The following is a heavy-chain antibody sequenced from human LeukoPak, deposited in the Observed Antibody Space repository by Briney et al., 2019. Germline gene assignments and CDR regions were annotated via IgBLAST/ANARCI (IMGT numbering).Heavy chain of an antibody. V-gene: IGHV4-59*01. CDR1: GGSISGYY. D-gene: IGHD3-10*01. Sequence: SETLSLTCTVSGGSISGYYWSWLRQPPGKGLEWIGYIYYSGSTNYNPSLQSRVTMSVDTSKNQFSLKVSSVTAADTAVYYCARVFDSGSQAYFYYMDVWGKGTTVTISS. J-gene: IGHJ6*03. CDR3: ARVFDSGSQAYFYYMDV. CDR2: IYYSGST.